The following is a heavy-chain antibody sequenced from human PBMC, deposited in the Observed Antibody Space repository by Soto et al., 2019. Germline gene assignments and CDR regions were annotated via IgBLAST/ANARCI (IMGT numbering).Heavy chain of an antibody. J-gene: IGHJ4*02. Sequence: QVQLVQSGAEVKKPGASVKVSCKASGYTFTRYYIHWVRQAPGQGLEWMGIINPRGGSTTYAQKCQGRVTLTSDTSTSTAYMELSRLGSEDTAVYFCARDSIVARYYFDYWGQGTPVTVSS. CDR1: GYTFTRYY. CDR3: ARDSIVARYYFDY. V-gene: IGHV1-46*01. D-gene: IGHD6-6*01. CDR2: INPRGGST.